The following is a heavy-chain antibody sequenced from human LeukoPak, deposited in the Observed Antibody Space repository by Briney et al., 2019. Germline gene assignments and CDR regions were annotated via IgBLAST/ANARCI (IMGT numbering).Heavy chain of an antibody. Sequence: GASVTVSCKASGYTFTSYYMHWVRQAPGQGLEWMGIINPSGGSTSYAQKFQGRVTMTRDTSTSTVYMELSSLRSEDTAVYYCARGYYDSSGYYWGGDFDYWGQRTLVTVSS. D-gene: IGHD3-22*01. CDR2: INPSGGST. CDR3: ARGYYDSSGYYWGGDFDY. V-gene: IGHV1-46*01. CDR1: GYTFTSYY. J-gene: IGHJ4*02.